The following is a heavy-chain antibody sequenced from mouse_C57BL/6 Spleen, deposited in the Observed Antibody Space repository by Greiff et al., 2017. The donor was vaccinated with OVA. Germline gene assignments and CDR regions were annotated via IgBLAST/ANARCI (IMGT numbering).Heavy chain of an antibody. Sequence: QVHVKQSGAELVRPGASVTLSCKASGYTFTDYEMHWVKQTPVHGLEWIGAIDPETGGTAYNQKFKGKAILTADKSSSTAYMELRSLTSEDSAVYYCTRTYGNYRTWFAYWGQGTLVTVSA. V-gene: IGHV1-15*01. J-gene: IGHJ3*01. CDR3: TRTYGNYRTWFAY. CDR2: IDPETGGT. D-gene: IGHD2-1*01. CDR1: GYTFTDYE.